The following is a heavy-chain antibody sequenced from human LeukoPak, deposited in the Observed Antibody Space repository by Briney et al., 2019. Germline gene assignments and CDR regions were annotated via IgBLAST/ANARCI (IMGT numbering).Heavy chain of an antibody. D-gene: IGHD6-13*01. Sequence: PSETLSLTCAVSGGSIRSYYWSWVRQPPGKGLEWIGHIHHSGSTNHNPSLKSRVTTSVDTSKNQSSLKLSSVTAADTAVYYCARQVAAVGYYFDYWGQGTLVTVSS. V-gene: IGHV4-59*08. CDR2: IHHSGST. CDR1: GGSIRSYY. J-gene: IGHJ4*02. CDR3: ARQVAAVGYYFDY.